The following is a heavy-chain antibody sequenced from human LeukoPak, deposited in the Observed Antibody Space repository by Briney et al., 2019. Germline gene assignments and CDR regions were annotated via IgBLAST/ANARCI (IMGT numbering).Heavy chain of an antibody. V-gene: IGHV3-33*01. Sequence: GGSLRLSCAASGFTFSSYGIHWVRQAPGKGLEWVAVIWYDGSNKYYADSVKGRFTISRDNSKNTLYLQMNSLRAEDTAVYYCARALVRGGTLDAFDIWGQGTMVTVSS. CDR1: GFTFSSYG. D-gene: IGHD2-15*01. CDR2: IWYDGSNK. J-gene: IGHJ3*02. CDR3: ARALVRGGTLDAFDI.